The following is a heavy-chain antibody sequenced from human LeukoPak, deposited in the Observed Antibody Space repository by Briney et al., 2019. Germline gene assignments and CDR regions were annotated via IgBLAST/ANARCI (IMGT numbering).Heavy chain of an antibody. CDR2: INPNSGGT. CDR1: GYTFTGYY. Sequence: ASVKVSRKASGYTFTGYYIHWVRQAPGQGLEWMGWINPNSGGTNYAQKFQGRVTVTTDTSISTAYMEMSRLISDDTAVYYCVRVRSYYYGMDVWGQGTTVTVSS. V-gene: IGHV1-2*02. CDR3: VRVRSYYYGMDV. J-gene: IGHJ6*02.